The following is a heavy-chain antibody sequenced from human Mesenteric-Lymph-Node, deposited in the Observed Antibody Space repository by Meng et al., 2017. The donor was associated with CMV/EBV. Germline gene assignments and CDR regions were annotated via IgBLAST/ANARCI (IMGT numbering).Heavy chain of an antibody. CDR3: GTAYSSSDVDF. J-gene: IGHJ4*02. D-gene: IGHD6-6*01. Sequence: SCKASGYAFTAYYLHWVRQAPGQGLEWMGRVNPNSGATDFPQKFRGRVTMTRDTSITTAYMELSSLTSDDTAVYYCGTAYSSSDVDFWGQGTLVTVSS. V-gene: IGHV1-2*02. CDR2: VNPNSGAT. CDR1: GYAFTAYY.